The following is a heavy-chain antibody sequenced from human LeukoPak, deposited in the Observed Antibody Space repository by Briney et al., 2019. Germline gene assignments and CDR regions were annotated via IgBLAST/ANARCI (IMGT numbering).Heavy chain of an antibody. J-gene: IGHJ4*02. CDR3: ASGIAARPDY. V-gene: IGHV4-34*01. CDR2: INHSGST. D-gene: IGHD6-6*01. Sequence: SEALSLTCAVYGGSFSGYYWSWIRQPPGKGLEWIGEINHSGSTNYNPSLKSRVTISVDTSKNQFSLKLSSVTAADTAVYYCASGIAARPDYWGQGTLVTVSS. CDR1: GGSFSGYY.